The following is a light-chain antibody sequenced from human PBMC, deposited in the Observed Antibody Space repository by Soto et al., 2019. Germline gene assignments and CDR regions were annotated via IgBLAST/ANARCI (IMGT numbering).Light chain of an antibody. CDR2: DAS. Sequence: DIQMTQSPSTLSASVGDRVTITFRASQSISSWLAWYQQKPGKAPKLLIYDASNLEGGVPSRFSGSGSGTEFTLTISSLQPDDFATYYCQQYNSYSATFGQGTKV. CDR1: QSISSW. CDR3: QQYNSYSAT. J-gene: IGKJ1*01. V-gene: IGKV1-5*01.